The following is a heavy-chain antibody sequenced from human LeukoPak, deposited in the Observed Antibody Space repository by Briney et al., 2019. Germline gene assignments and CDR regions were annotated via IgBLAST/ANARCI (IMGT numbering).Heavy chain of an antibody. D-gene: IGHD2-8*01. CDR2: IYPGDSDI. CDR1: GSSFTTYR. CDR3: ARRQASCTNGVCYTLYGMDV. J-gene: IGHJ6*02. Sequence: GESLKISCKGSGSSFTTYRIGWVRQMPGKGLEWMGIIYPGDSDIRYSPSFQGQVTISADKSISTAYLQWSSLKASDTAMYYCARRQASCTNGVCYTLYGMDVWGQGTTVTVSS. V-gene: IGHV5-51*01.